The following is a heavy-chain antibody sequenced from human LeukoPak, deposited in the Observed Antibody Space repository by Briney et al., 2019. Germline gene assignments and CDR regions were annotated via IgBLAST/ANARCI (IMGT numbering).Heavy chain of an antibody. CDR3: ARAARYFDWLPYYYYYYMDV. CDR1: GFTFSSYA. CDR2: ISYDGSNK. V-gene: IGHV3-30*04. J-gene: IGHJ6*03. Sequence: GGSLRLSCAASGFTFSSYAMHWVRQAPGKGLEWVAVISYDGSNKYYADSVKGRFTISRDNAKNSLYLQMNSLRAEDTAVYYCARAARYFDWLPYYYYYYMDVWGKGTTVTISS. D-gene: IGHD3-9*01.